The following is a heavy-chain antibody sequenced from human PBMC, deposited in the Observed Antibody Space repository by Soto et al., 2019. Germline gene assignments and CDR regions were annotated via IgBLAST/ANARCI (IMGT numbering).Heavy chain of an antibody. Sequence: GGSLRLSCAASGFTFSSYAMSWVRQAPGKGLEWVSAISGSGGSTYYADSVKGRFTIARDNSKNTLYLQMNSLRAEDTAVYYCAKRYDYGDYYFDYWGQGTLVTVSS. V-gene: IGHV3-23*01. CDR1: GFTFSSYA. D-gene: IGHD4-17*01. CDR2: ISGSGGST. CDR3: AKRYDYGDYYFDY. J-gene: IGHJ4*02.